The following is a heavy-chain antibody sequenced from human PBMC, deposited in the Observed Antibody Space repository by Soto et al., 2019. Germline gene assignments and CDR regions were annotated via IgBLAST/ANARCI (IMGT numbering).Heavy chain of an antibody. V-gene: IGHV4-34*01. CDR1: GGSFSGYY. CDR2: INHSGRT. J-gene: IGHJ4*02. CDR3: ARGITMKLAVQGDAPDNYYFDS. Sequence: SETLSLTCAVYGGSFSGYYWSWIRQPPGKGPEWIGEINHSGRTNENPSLKSRVTISVDTSKNQFSLKLRSVTAADTAVYYCARGITMKLAVQGDAPDNYYFDSWGQGSLVTVS. D-gene: IGHD3-22*01.